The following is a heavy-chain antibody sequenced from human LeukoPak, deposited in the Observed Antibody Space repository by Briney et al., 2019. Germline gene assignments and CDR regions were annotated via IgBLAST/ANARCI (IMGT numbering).Heavy chain of an antibody. CDR3: ARGQDIVVVPAAMRNNWFDP. D-gene: IGHD2-2*01. CDR2: INTNTGNP. J-gene: IGHJ5*02. Sequence: GASVKVSCKASGYTFTSYAMNWVRQAPGQGLEWMGWINTNTGNPTYAQGFTGRFVFSLDTSVSTAYLQISSLKAEDTAVYYCARGQDIVVVPAAMRNNWFDPWGQGTLVTVSS. V-gene: IGHV7-4-1*02. CDR1: GYTFTSYA.